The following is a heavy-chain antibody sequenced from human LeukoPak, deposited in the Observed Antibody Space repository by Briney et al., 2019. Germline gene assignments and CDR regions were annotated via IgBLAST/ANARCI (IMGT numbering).Heavy chain of an antibody. CDR2: SYYSGST. J-gene: IGHJ4*02. CDR3: ARGGAFGSGSVYDY. D-gene: IGHD3-10*01. Sequence: SKTLSLTCTVSGRSISGYYWSWIRQPPGKGLEWIGYSYYSGSTDYNPSLKSRVTISVDTSKNQFSLELSSVTAADTAVYHCARGGAFGSGSVYDYWGQGTLVTVSS. CDR1: GRSISGYY. V-gene: IGHV4-59*01.